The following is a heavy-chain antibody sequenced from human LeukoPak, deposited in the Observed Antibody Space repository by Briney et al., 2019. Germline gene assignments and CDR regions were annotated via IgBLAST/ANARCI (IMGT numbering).Heavy chain of an antibody. Sequence: SEILSLTCTVSGGSIGSYYWSWIRQPAGKGLEWVGRIYNSETTNYNPSLKSRVTMSMDTSKNQFSLELSSVTAADTAVYYCAKSYDSSGYYNYWGQGTLVTVSS. CDR1: GGSIGSYY. D-gene: IGHD3-22*01. CDR3: AKSYDSSGYYNY. V-gene: IGHV4-4*07. CDR2: IYNSETT. J-gene: IGHJ4*02.